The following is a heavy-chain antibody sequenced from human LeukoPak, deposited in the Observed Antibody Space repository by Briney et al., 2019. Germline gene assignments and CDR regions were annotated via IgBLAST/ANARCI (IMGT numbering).Heavy chain of an antibody. CDR3: ARAHRYSSSSYFDY. D-gene: IGHD6-6*01. CDR2: INWNGGST. Sequence: PGGSLRLSCAASGFTFYDYGMSWVRQAPGKGLEWGSGINWNGGSTGYTDSVKGRFTISRDNAKNSLYLQMNSLRAEDTALYYCARAHRYSSSSYFDYWGQGTLVTVSS. CDR1: GFTFYDYG. J-gene: IGHJ4*02. V-gene: IGHV3-20*04.